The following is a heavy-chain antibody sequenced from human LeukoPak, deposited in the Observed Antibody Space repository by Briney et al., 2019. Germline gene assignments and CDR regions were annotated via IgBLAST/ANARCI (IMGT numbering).Heavy chain of an antibody. CDR1: GFTFSNYG. V-gene: IGHV3-15*01. CDR3: TTDSGVAGPTDLFY. D-gene: IGHD6-19*01. CDR2: IKSKTDGGTT. J-gene: IGHJ4*02. Sequence: PGGSLRLSCAGSGFTFSNYGIHWVRQAPGKGLEWVGRIKSKTDGGTTDYAAPVKGRFTISRDDSKNTLYLQMNSLKTEDTAVYYCTTDSGVAGPTDLFYWGQGTLVTVSS.